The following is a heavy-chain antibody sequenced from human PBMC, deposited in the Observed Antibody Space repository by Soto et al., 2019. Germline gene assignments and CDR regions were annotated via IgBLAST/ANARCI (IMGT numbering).Heavy chain of an antibody. CDR1: GYTFTSYD. J-gene: IGHJ6*02. Sequence: GASVKVSCKASGYTFTSYDINWVRQATGQGLEWMGWTNPNSGNTGYAQKFQGRVTMTRNTSISTAYVELGSLRSEDTAVYYCASGLYSSSSYYYYYYGMDVWGQGTTVTSP. CDR3: ASGLYSSSSYYYYYYGMDV. V-gene: IGHV1-8*01. D-gene: IGHD6-6*01. CDR2: TNPNSGNT.